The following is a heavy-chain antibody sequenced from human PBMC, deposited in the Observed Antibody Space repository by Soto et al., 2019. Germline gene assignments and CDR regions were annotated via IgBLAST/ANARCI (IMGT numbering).Heavy chain of an antibody. V-gene: IGHV1-69*02. CDR2: IIPILGIA. D-gene: IGHD5-18*01. CDR3: ASEYSYGPKKRYWYFDL. CDR1: GGTFSSYT. Sequence: QVQLVQSGAEVKKPGSSVKVSCKASGGTFSSYTISWVRQAPGQGLEWMGRIIPILGIANYAQKFQGRVTSTADKSTSTAYMGLSSLRSEDTAVYYCASEYSYGPKKRYWYFDLWGRGTLVTVSS. J-gene: IGHJ2*01.